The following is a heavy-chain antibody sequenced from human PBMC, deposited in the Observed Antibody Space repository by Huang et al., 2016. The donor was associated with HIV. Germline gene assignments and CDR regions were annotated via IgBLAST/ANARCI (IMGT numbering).Heavy chain of an antibody. CDR1: GFPFNHHA. CDR2: ISNDGSNN. CDR3: ARAKDTWDAYDI. D-gene: IGHD5-18*01. V-gene: IGHV3-30-3*01. J-gene: IGHJ3*02. Sequence: QVQLVEYGGGVVQPGRSLRLSCAASGFPFNHHAMHWVRQAPGMGLDWVAVISNDGSNNYYADSVKGRFTISRDSSKSTLFLHMTSLRTEDTAVYYCARAKDTWDAYDIWGQGTMVSVSS.